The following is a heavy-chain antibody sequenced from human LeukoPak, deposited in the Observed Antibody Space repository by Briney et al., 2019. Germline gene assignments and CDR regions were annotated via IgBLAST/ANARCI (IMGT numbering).Heavy chain of an antibody. D-gene: IGHD3-3*01. CDR3: AKDGVPLEWYGVLDY. CDR2: ISWNSGSI. Sequence: GGSLRLSCAASGFTFDDYAMHWVRQAPGEGLEWVSGISWNSGSIGYADSVKGRFTISRDNAKNSLYLQMNSLRAEDTALYYCAKDGVPLEWYGVLDYWGQGTLVTVSS. CDR1: GFTFDDYA. J-gene: IGHJ4*02. V-gene: IGHV3-9*01.